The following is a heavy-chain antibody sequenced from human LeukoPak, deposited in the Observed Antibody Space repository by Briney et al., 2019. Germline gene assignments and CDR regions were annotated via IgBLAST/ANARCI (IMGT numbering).Heavy chain of an antibody. J-gene: IGHJ4*02. D-gene: IGHD5-18*01. Sequence: GGSLRLSCAASGFTFSKYAMSWVRQAPGKGLEWVSAISGSGDSTYYADSVKGRFTISRDNSKNTLYLQMNSLRAEDTAVYYCAKGSWIQLWCDFDYWGQGTLVTVSS. V-gene: IGHV3-23*01. CDR3: AKGSWIQLWCDFDY. CDR2: ISGSGDST. CDR1: GFTFSKYA.